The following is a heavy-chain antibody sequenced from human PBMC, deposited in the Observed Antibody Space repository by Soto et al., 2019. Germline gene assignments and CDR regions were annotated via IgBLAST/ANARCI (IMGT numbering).Heavy chain of an antibody. CDR1: GFTFFDYW. J-gene: IGHJ4*02. CDR3: ATAEVDY. Sequence: WGSLRLSCAASGFTFFDYWIRWVRQPPGKGREWVSRMTGDGRTTQYADSVKGRFTASRDNAKGTLYLQMNSLRAEDTAVYYCATAEVDYWGPGTLVTVSS. CDR2: MTGDGRTT. V-gene: IGHV3-74*03.